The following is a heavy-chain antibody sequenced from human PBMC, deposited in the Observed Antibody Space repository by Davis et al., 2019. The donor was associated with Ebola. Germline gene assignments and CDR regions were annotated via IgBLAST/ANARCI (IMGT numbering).Heavy chain of an antibody. J-gene: IGHJ5*02. D-gene: IGHD2-15*01. Sequence: VSCKASGYTFTSYAMHWVRQAPGQRLEWMGWINAGNGNTKYSQKFQGRVTITRDTSASTAYMELSSLRSEDTAVYYCARGLPYCSGGSCYFIHSNWFDPWGQGTLVTVSS. CDR2: INAGNGNT. CDR1: GYTFTSYA. V-gene: IGHV1-3*01. CDR3: ARGLPYCSGGSCYFIHSNWFDP.